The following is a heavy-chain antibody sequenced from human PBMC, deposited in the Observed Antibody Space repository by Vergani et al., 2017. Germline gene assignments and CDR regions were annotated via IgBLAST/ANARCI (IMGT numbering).Heavy chain of an antibody. CDR1: GYTFTSYG. CDR2: ISAYNGNT. J-gene: IGHJ3*02. D-gene: IGHD2-2*01. CDR3: AREKDIVVVPAAMGSAFDI. V-gene: IGHV1-18*01. Sequence: QVQLVQSGAEVKKPGASVKVSCKASGYTFTSYGISWVRQAPGQGLEWMGWISAYNGNTNYAQKLQGRVTMTTDTSTSTAYMELRSLRSDDTAVYYCAREKDIVVVPAAMGSAFDIWGQGTMVTVSS.